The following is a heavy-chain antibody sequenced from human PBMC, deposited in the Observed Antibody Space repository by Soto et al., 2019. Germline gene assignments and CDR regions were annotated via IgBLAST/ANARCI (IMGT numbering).Heavy chain of an antibody. J-gene: IGHJ4*02. D-gene: IGHD4-17*01. CDR1: GGSISNYY. CDR2: IYYSGST. Sequence: QVQLQESGPGLVKPSETLSLNCTVSGGSISNYYLSWIRQSPGKGLEWIGYIYYSGSTNYSPSLKSRVTMSVYTSNNQFSLRLTSVTAADTAVYYCARHHFGDPFDNWGQGILATVSS. V-gene: IGHV4-59*08. CDR3: ARHHFGDPFDN.